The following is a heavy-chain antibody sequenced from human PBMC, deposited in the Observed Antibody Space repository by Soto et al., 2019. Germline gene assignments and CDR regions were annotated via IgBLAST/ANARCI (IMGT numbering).Heavy chain of an antibody. CDR1: GGTFSSYA. V-gene: IGHV1-69*01. J-gene: IGHJ4*02. CDR3: ARASYYYDSSGYYPFDY. D-gene: IGHD3-22*01. CDR2: IIPIFGTA. Sequence: QVHLVQSGAEVKKPGSSVKVSCKASGGTFSSYAISWVRQAPGQGLEWMGGIIPIFGTANYAQKFQGRVTITADESTSTAYMELSSLRSEDTAVYYCARASYYYDSSGYYPFDYWGQGTLVTVSS.